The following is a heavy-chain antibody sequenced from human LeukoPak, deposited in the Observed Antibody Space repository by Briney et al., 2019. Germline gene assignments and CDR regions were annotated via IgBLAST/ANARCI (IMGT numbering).Heavy chain of an antibody. CDR1: GASISGSRYY. Sequence: SEALSLTCTVSGASISGSRYYWGWIRQPPGKGLEWIGNIYYIGTTYYNASLESRVTISLDTSKNQFSLKLNSVTAADTAVYYCARVSPNTVTTLQYFDYWGQGTLVTVSS. V-gene: IGHV4-39*01. CDR3: ARVSPNTVTTLQYFDY. D-gene: IGHD4-17*01. J-gene: IGHJ4*02. CDR2: IYYIGTT.